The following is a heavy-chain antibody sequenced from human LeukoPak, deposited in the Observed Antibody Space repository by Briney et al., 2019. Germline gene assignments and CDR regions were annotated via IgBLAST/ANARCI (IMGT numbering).Heavy chain of an antibody. CDR3: ARSYYDSSGYRGPFDY. Sequence: GGSLRLSCAASGFTFSSYGMHWVRQAPGKGLEWVAVIWYDGSNKYYADSVKGRFTISRDNSKNTLYLQMNSLRAEDTAVYYCARSYYDSSGYRGPFDYWGQGTLVTVSS. CDR1: GFTFSSYG. D-gene: IGHD3-22*01. V-gene: IGHV3-33*01. J-gene: IGHJ4*02. CDR2: IWYDGSNK.